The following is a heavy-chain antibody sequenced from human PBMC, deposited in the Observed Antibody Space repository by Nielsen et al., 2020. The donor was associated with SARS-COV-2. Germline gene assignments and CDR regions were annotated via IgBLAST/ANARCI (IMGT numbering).Heavy chain of an antibody. CDR1: GGSISSNNW. J-gene: IGHJ4*02. CDR3: ARRGYSYGFDY. D-gene: IGHD5-18*01. Sequence: SETLSLTCAVSGGSISSNNWWSWVRQPPGKGLEWLGEIYHRGSTNYSPSLKTRVTISVDKSKNQFSLELRSVTAADTAVYYCARRGYSYGFDYWGQGTLVTVSS. V-gene: IGHV4-4*02. CDR2: IYHRGST.